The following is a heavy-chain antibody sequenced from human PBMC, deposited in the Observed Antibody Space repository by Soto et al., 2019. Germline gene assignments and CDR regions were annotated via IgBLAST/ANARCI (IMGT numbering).Heavy chain of an antibody. CDR3: AGTPYSYGRKGDFDY. Sequence: PSETLSLTCTVSGGSTSSYYWSWIRQPPGKGLEWIGYIYYSGSTNYNPSLKSRVTISVDTSKNQFSLKLSSVTAADTAVYYCAGTPYSYGRKGDFDYWGQGTLVTVSS. J-gene: IGHJ4*02. CDR1: GGSTSSYY. CDR2: IYYSGST. V-gene: IGHV4-59*08. D-gene: IGHD5-18*01.